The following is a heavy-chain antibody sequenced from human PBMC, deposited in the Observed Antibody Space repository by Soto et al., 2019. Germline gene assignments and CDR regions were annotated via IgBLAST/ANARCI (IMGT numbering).Heavy chain of an antibody. CDR1: GYTFTSYG. Sequence: GASVKVSCKASGYTFTSYGISWVRQAPGQGLEWMGWISAYNGNTNYAQKLQGRVTMTTDTSTSTAYMEPRSLRSDDTAVYSCARDYSNFSALDYWGQGTLVTVSS. CDR3: ARDYSNFSALDY. CDR2: ISAYNGNT. D-gene: IGHD4-4*01. V-gene: IGHV1-18*01. J-gene: IGHJ4*02.